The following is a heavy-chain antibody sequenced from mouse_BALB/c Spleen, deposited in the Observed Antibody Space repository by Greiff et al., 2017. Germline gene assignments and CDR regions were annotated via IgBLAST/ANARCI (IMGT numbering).Heavy chain of an antibody. CDR1: GFTFSDYY. V-gene: IGHV5-4*02. Sequence: EVQGVESGGGLVKPGGSLKLSCAASGFTFSDYYMYWVRQTPEKRLEWVATISDGGSYTYYPDSVKGRFTISRDNAKNNLYLQMSSLKSEDTAMYYCARGSLYRYDAMDYWGQGTSVTVSS. CDR3: ARGSLYRYDAMDY. D-gene: IGHD1-3*01. CDR2: ISDGGSYT. J-gene: IGHJ4*01.